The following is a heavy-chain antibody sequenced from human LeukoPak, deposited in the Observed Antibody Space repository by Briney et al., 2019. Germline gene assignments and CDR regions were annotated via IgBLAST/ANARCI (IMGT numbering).Heavy chain of an antibody. Sequence: SETLSLTCTVPGGSISSNYWSWVRQPAGKGLEWVALFHTTPTSNYNPPLNTRVTMSVDTSKNQFSLNLSSVTAADTALYYCAREDSTSERYFQHWGQGTLVTVSS. D-gene: IGHD6-13*01. V-gene: IGHV4-4*07. J-gene: IGHJ1*01. CDR3: AREDSTSERYFQH. CDR1: GGSISSNY. CDR2: FHTTPTS.